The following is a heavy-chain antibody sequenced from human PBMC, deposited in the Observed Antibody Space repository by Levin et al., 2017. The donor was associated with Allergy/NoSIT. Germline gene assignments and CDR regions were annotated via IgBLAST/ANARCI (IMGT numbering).Heavy chain of an antibody. CDR1: GFTFSNYA. CDR3: SRVLDVPGVFYQGMDV. CDR2: MSYDERRE. D-gene: IGHD6-19*01. V-gene: IGHV3-30*04. J-gene: IGHJ6*02. Sequence: PGGSLRLSCAASGFTFSNYAMHWVRQAPGKGLEWVAVMSYDERREYYANSVKGRFTISRDNSKNTLYLQMNSLRAEDTAVYYCSRVLDVPGVFYQGMDVWGQGTTVTVS.